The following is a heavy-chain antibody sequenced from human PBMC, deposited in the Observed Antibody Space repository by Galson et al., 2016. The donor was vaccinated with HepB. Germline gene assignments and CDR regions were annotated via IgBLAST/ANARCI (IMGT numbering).Heavy chain of an antibody. D-gene: IGHD1-1*01. J-gene: IGHJ4*02. CDR1: GFTFSDHY. CDR2: ITSRSGYT. Sequence: SLRLSCAASGFTFSDHYMSWIRQTPRERPEWVAYITSRSGYTDYGDSVKGRFTISRDNAKNSLFLQMNNLRVEDTAVYYCARSGPSKHQLDIFDSWGQGALVIVSS. V-gene: IGHV3-11*06. CDR3: ARSGPSKHQLDIFDS.